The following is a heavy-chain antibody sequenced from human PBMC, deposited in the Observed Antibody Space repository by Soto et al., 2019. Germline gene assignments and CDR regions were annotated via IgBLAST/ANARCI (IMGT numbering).Heavy chain of an antibody. CDR2: IWCDGSNT. D-gene: IGHD2-15*01. CDR1: GFTFSSYG. Sequence: GGSLRLSCAASGFTFSSYGMHWVRQAPGKGLEWVAVIWCDGSNTYYADSVKGRFTISRDNSKNTLYLQMNSRRAEDTAVYYCAKTPGYWGQGTLVTVSS. V-gene: IGHV3-33*06. CDR3: AKTPGY. J-gene: IGHJ4*02.